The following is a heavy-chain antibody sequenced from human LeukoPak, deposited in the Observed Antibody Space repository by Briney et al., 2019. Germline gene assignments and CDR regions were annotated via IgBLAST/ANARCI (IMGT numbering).Heavy chain of an antibody. V-gene: IGHV4-4*07. Sequence: SETLSLTCTVSGGSISSYYWSWIRQPAGKGLEWIGRIYTSGSTNYNPSLKSRVTMSVDTSKNQFPLKLSSVTAANTAVYYCARCDSSSSKGWYFDLWGRGTLVTVSS. CDR3: ARCDSSSSKGWYFDL. D-gene: IGHD6-6*01. CDR2: IYTSGST. CDR1: GGSISSYY. J-gene: IGHJ2*01.